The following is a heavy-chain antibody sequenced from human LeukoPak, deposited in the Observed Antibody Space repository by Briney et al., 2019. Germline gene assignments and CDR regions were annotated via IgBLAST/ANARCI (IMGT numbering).Heavy chain of an antibody. CDR1: GGTFSSYG. D-gene: IGHD2-2*01. CDR3: ARVRHRYCSSTSCLWGLDY. V-gene: IGHV1-69*13. Sequence: EASVKVSCKASGGTFSSYGISWVRQAPGQGLEWMGRIIPIFGTAIYAQKFQGRVTITADESTSAAYLELSSLRSEDTAVYYCARVRHRYCSSTSCLWGLDYWGQGTLVTVSS. J-gene: IGHJ4*02. CDR2: IIPIFGTA.